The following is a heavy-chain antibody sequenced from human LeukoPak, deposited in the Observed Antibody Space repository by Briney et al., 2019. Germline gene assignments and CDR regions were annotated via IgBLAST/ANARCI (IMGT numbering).Heavy chain of an antibody. D-gene: IGHD1-26*01. Sequence: ASVKVSCKASGGTFSSYAISWVRQAPGQGLEWMGRIIPILGIANYAQKFQGRVTITADKSTSTAYMELSSLRSEDTAVYYCARDPTIVGAHPENYWGQGTLVTVSS. V-gene: IGHV1-69*04. CDR2: IIPILGIA. CDR3: ARDPTIVGAHPENY. CDR1: GGTFSSYA. J-gene: IGHJ4*02.